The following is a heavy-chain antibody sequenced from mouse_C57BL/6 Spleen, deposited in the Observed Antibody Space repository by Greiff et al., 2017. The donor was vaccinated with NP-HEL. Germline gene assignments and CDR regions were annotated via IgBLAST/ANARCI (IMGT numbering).Heavy chain of an antibody. CDR2: ISNLAYSI. V-gene: IGHV5-15*01. CDR1: GFTFSDYG. J-gene: IGHJ4*01. D-gene: IGHD2-5*01. Sequence: EVQVVESGGGLVQPGGSLKLSCAASGFTFSDYGMAWVRQAPRKGPEWVAFISNLAYSIYYADTVTGRFTISRENAKNTLYLEMSSLRSEDTAMYYCARHGTAYYSNYGGYYAMDYWGQGTSVTVSS. CDR3: ARHGTAYYSNYGGYYAMDY.